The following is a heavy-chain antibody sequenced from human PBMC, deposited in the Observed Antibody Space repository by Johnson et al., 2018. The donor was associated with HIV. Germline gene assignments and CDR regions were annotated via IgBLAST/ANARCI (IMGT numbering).Heavy chain of an antibody. CDR3: ASILVVAALAAFDI. J-gene: IGHJ3*02. CDR2: ISDDGTNT. D-gene: IGHD2-15*01. Sequence: QVQLVESGGCVVQPERSLRLSCAASEFSFSTYAMRWVRQAPGKGLEGVAVISDDGTNTDYADAVKGRFTISRDNSKNTLYLQMNSLRAGDTAVYYCASILVVAALAAFDIWGQGTMVTVSS. V-gene: IGHV3-30-3*01. CDR1: EFSFSTYA.